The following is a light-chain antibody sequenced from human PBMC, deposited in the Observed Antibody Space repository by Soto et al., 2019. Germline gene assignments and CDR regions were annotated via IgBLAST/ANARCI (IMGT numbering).Light chain of an antibody. CDR3: QQSYSTPIT. CDR2: AAS. V-gene: IGKV1-39*01. J-gene: IGKJ5*01. CDR1: QSISSY. Sequence: DILMTQSPSSRSASVGDSVTITCRASQSISSYLNWYQQRQGKAPKLLIYAASSLQSGVPSRFSGSGSGTDFTLTISSLQPEDFATYYCQQSYSTPITFGQGTRLEI.